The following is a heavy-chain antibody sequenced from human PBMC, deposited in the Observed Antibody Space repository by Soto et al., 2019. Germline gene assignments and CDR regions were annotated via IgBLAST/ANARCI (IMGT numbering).Heavy chain of an antibody. D-gene: IGHD2-15*01. J-gene: IGHJ4*02. CDR3: ARVTAASFDY. Sequence: PSETLSLTCTVSGGSISSYYWSWIRQPPVKGLEWIGYIYYSGSTNYNPSLKSRVTISVDTSKNQFSLKLSSVTAADTAVYYCARVTAASFDYWGQGILVTVSS. CDR2: IYYSGST. CDR1: GGSISSYY. V-gene: IGHV4-59*01.